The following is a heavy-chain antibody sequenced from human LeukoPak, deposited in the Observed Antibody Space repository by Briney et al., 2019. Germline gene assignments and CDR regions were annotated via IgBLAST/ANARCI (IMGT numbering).Heavy chain of an antibody. D-gene: IGHD2-15*01. Sequence: GGSLRLSCAASGFTFDDYGMSWVRQAPGKGLEWVSGINWNGGSTGYADSVKGRFTISRDNAKNSLYLQMNSLRAEDTALYYCARDPDCSGGSCLRPYYYYYMDVWGKGTTVTVSS. CDR2: INWNGGST. V-gene: IGHV3-20*04. CDR1: GFTFDDYG. CDR3: ARDPDCSGGSCLRPYYYYYMDV. J-gene: IGHJ6*03.